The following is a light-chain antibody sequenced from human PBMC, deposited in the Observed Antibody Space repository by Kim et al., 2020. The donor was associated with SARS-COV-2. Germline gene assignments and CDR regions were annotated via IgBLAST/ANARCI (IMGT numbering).Light chain of an antibody. CDR3: QQRSNWPIT. V-gene: IGKV3-11*01. Sequence: LSTGESATLSCRASRSGSSYLAWYQQKPGQAPRLLIYDASNRATGIPARFSGSGSGTDFTLTISSLEPEDFAVYYCQQRSNWPITFGQGTRLEIK. J-gene: IGKJ5*01. CDR2: DAS. CDR1: RSGSSY.